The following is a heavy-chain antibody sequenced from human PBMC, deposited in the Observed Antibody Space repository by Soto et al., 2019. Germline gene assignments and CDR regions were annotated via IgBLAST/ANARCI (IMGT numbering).Heavy chain of an antibody. V-gene: IGHV2-5*02. CDR1: GFSLSTNGVG. CDR3: AHGLCFGDRGYYYYGMDV. CDR2: IYWDDDK. J-gene: IGHJ6*02. D-gene: IGHD3-10*01. Sequence: QITLKESGPALVKPTQTLTLTCTFSGFSLSTNGVGVGWIRQPPGKALEWLALIYWDDDKRYSPSLKSRLTVTTDTSKTQVVLIMTNMDPVDTATYYCAHGLCFGDRGYYYYGMDVWGQGTTVTVSS.